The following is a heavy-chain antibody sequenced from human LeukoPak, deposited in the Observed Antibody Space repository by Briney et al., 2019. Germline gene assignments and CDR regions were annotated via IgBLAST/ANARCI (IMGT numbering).Heavy chain of an antibody. CDR1: GFSMDTIYYQ. Sequence: PSETLSLTCTVSGFSMDTIYYQRGWIRQPPGRGLEWIGDIYYSGSTNYNPSLKSRVTISVDTSRNQFSLRLSSVTAADTAVYYSARLASGSYGPLTPFDYWGQGTLVTVSS. CDR2: IYYSGST. D-gene: IGHD1-26*01. V-gene: IGHV4-61*05. CDR3: ARLASGSYGPLTPFDY. J-gene: IGHJ4*02.